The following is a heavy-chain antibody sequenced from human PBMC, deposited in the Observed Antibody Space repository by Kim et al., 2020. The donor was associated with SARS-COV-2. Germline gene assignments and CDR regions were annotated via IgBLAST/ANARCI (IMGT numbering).Heavy chain of an antibody. D-gene: IGHD2-15*01. V-gene: IGHV3-7*01. Sequence: GGSLRLSCVASGFTFTNYGMSWVRQAPGKGLEWVANVKPDGSEKYYVDSVKGRFAISRDNAKNSLYLEMNSLRAEDTGVYYCGSSAGWGQGTLGTVSS. CDR2: VKPDGSEK. CDR1: GFTFTNYG. J-gene: IGHJ4*02. CDR3: GSSAG.